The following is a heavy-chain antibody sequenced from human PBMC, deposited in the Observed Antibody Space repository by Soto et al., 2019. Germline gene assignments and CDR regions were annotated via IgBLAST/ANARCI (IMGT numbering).Heavy chain of an antibody. J-gene: IGHJ3*02. V-gene: IGHV3-23*01. CDR1: GFNCSGYA. Sequence: VEPVRLACAASGFNCSGYAMGGGREAAGKGLEWVSAISGSGGSTYYADSVKGRFTISRDDSESIAYLQMNSLKTEDTSMYYCARYLAADRPYTFDMWGQGTMVTVSS. CDR2: ISGSGGST. D-gene: IGHD2-2*02. CDR3: ARYLAADRPYTFDM.